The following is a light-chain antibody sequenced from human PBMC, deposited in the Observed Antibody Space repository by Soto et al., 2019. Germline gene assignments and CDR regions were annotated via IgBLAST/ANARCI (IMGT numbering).Light chain of an antibody. CDR2: AAS. J-gene: IGKJ2*01. CDR1: QTISSY. CDR3: QQSSNTPYT. V-gene: IGKV1-39*01. Sequence: DIQMTQSPSSLSASVGDRVTITCRASQTISSYLHWYQQKPGKAPQLLIYAASSLQRGVPSRFSGSGSGTDFTLIISSLQPEDFATYFCQQSSNTPYTFGRDQAGDQT.